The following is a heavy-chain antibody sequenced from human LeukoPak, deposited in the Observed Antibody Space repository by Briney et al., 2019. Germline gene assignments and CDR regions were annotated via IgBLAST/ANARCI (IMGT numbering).Heavy chain of an antibody. Sequence: SVKVSCKASGGTFSSYAISWVRQAPGQGLEWMGGIIPTFGTANYAQKFQGRVTITADESTSTAYMELSSLRSEDTAVYYCARVESSSWLPIDYWGQGTLVTVSS. V-gene: IGHV1-69*13. CDR3: ARVESSSWLPIDY. J-gene: IGHJ4*02. CDR2: IIPTFGTA. CDR1: GGTFSSYA. D-gene: IGHD6-13*01.